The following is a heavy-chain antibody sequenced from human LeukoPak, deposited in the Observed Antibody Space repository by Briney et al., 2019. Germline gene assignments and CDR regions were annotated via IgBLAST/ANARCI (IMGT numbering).Heavy chain of an antibody. CDR1: GGSISSSSYY. CDR2: IYYSGST. J-gene: IGHJ4*02. CDR3: ARSSLRSVTIPDY. V-gene: IGHV4-39*07. D-gene: IGHD2-21*01. Sequence: PSETLSLTCTVSGGSISSSSYYWGWIRQPPGKGLEWIGSIYYSGSTYYNPSLKSRVTISVDTSKNQFSLKLSSVTAADTAVYYCARSSLRSVTIPDYWGQGTLVTVSS.